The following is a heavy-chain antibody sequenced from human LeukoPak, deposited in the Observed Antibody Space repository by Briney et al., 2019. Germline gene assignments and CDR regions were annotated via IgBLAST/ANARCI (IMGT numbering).Heavy chain of an antibody. J-gene: IGHJ4*02. CDR2: IYYSGSA. CDR1: GGSISSYY. V-gene: IGHV4-59*01. Sequence: SETLSLTCTVSGGSISSYYWSWIRQPPGKGLEWIGYIYYSGSATYNPSLKSRVTISVDTSKNQFSLKLSSVTAADTAVYYCARVLRPMASQYYFDYWGQGTLVTVSS. D-gene: IGHD3-10*01. CDR3: ARVLRPMASQYYFDY.